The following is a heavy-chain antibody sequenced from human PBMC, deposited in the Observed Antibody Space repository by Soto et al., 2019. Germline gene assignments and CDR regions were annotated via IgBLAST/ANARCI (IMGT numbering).Heavy chain of an antibody. V-gene: IGHV1-69*08. D-gene: IGHD3-10*01. CDR2: IIPILGIA. CDR3: ARDGGSKKHQPPDC. CDR1: GGTFSSYT. Sequence: QVQLVQSGAEVKKPGSSVKVSCQASGGTFSSYTISWVRQAPGQGLEWMGRIIPILGIANYAQKFQGRVTITAAKSTSTAYMELSSLRSEDTAVYYCARDGGSKKHQPPDCWGQGTLVTVSS. J-gene: IGHJ4*02.